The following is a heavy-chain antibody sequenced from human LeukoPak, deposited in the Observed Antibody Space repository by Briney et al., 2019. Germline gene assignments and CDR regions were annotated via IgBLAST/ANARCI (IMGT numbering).Heavy chain of an antibody. J-gene: IGHJ3*02. Sequence: APVKASCKASGYTFTPYGISWVRQAPGQRLEWMGWISAYNGNTNYAQKLQGRVTMTTDTSTSTASMELRSLRSDDTAVYYCARDTSTYCSSTSCYGNAFDIWGQGTMVTVSS. D-gene: IGHD2-2*01. V-gene: IGHV1-18*01. CDR1: GYTFTPYG. CDR3: ARDTSTYCSSTSCYGNAFDI. CDR2: ISAYNGNT.